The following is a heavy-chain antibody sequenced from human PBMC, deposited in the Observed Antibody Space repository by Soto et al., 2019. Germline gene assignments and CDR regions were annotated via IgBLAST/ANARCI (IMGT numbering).Heavy chain of an antibody. J-gene: IGHJ4*02. D-gene: IGHD3-16*01. CDR3: ARGGSYAAPNFDH. CDR1: GASISSYY. CDR2: IFYGGST. Sequence: PSETLSLTCAVSGASISSYYWSWIRQSPGKGMEWFGYIFYGGSTTYNPSLKSRVSMSVDTSENRLSLRLTSVTSADTAVYHCARGGSYAAPNFDHWGQGALVTVSS. V-gene: IGHV4-59*01.